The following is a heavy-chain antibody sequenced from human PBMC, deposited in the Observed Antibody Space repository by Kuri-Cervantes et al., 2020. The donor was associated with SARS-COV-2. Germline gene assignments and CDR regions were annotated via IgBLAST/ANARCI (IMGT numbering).Heavy chain of an antibody. CDR3: AKVYCDFWSGYYNYYYYMDV. V-gene: IGHV3-23*01. J-gene: IGHJ6*03. CDR2: ISGSGGST. CDR1: GFTFSGYA. Sequence: GESLKISCAASGFTFSGYAMSWVRQAPGKGLEWVSAISGSGGSTYYADSVKGRFTISRDNSKNTLYLQMNSLRAEDTAVYYCAKVYCDFWSGYYNYYYYMDVWGKGATVTVSS. D-gene: IGHD3-3*01.